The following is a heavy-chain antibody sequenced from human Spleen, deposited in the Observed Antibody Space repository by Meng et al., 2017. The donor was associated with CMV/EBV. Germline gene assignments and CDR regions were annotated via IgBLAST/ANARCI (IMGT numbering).Heavy chain of an antibody. Sequence: SETLSLTCTVSGDSISSSSYYWGWIRQPPGKGLEWIGSIYYSGTTYYNPSLKSRVTISVDTSKNQFSLKLSSVTAAGTAVYYCARLWALWGCFDYWGQGTLVTVSS. CDR3: ARLWALWGCFDY. J-gene: IGHJ4*02. CDR2: IYYSGTT. CDR1: GDSISSSSYY. V-gene: IGHV4-39*01. D-gene: IGHD3-10*01.